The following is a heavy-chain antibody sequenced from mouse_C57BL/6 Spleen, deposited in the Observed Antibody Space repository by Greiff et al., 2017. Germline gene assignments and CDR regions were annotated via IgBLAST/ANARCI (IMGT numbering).Heavy chain of an antibody. CDR2: IWSGGST. CDR1: GFSLTSYG. Sequence: QVQLKQSGPGLVQPSQSLSITCTVSGFSLTSYGVHWVRQSPGKGLEWLGVIWSGGSTDYNAAFISRLSISKDNSKSQVFFKMNSLQADDTAIYYCARSGWSPYAMDYWGQGTSVTVSS. CDR3: ARSGWSPYAMDY. V-gene: IGHV2-2*01. D-gene: IGHD1-1*02. J-gene: IGHJ4*01.